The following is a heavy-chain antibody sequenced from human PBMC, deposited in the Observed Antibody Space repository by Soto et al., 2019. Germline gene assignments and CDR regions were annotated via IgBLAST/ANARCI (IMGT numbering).Heavy chain of an antibody. V-gene: IGHV3-23*01. Sequence: EVQLLESGGGLVQPGGSLRLSCVASRFTFSSYAMTWVRQAPGKGLEWVSPISGSGGRKYYADSVKGRFTISRDNSKNTLYLPMNSLRAEDTAVYYCAKESQLWSYFDYWGQGTLATVSS. D-gene: IGHD5-18*01. CDR3: AKESQLWSYFDY. CDR1: RFTFSSYA. J-gene: IGHJ4*02. CDR2: ISGSGGRK.